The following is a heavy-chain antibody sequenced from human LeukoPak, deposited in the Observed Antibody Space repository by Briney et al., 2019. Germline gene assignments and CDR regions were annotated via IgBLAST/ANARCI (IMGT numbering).Heavy chain of an antibody. V-gene: IGHV3-23*01. D-gene: IGHD3-22*01. CDR1: GFTFSSYA. CDR3: AKRPGHYDSSGYYYGNWYFDL. J-gene: IGHJ2*01. CDR2: ISGSGGST. Sequence: GGSLRLSCAASGFTFSSYAMSWVRQAPGKGLEGVSAISGSGGSTYYADSVKGRFTISRDNSKNTLYLQMNSLRAEDTAVYYCAKRPGHYDSSGYYYGNWYFDLWGRGTLVTVSS.